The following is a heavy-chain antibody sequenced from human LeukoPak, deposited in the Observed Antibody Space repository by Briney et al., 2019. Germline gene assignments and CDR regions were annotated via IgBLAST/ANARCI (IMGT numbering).Heavy chain of an antibody. CDR2: VYYSGTT. D-gene: IGHD3-22*01. CDR1: GGSISTYY. Sequence: SETLSLTRTVSGGSISTYYWTWTRQPPGKGLEWIGYVYYSGTTNYNPSLESRVTISIDTSKNQFSLKLNSVTAADTAVYYCARDYDSSGYYWSWGQGTLVTVSS. V-gene: IGHV4-59*01. CDR3: ARDYDSSGYYWS. J-gene: IGHJ4*02.